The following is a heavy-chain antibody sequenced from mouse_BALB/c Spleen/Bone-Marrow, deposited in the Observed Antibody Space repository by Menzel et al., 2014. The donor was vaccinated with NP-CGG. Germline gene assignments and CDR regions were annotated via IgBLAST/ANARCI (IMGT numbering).Heavy chain of an antibody. J-gene: IGHJ4*01. Sequence: DVQLVESGGGLVQPGGSLRLSCATSGFTFTDYYMSWVRQPPGKALEWLGFIRNKANGYTTEYSASVKGRFTISRDNSQSILYLRMNTLRAEDSATYYCARDDYYAMDYWGQGTSVTVSS. CDR3: ARDDYYAMDY. CDR2: IRNKANGYTT. V-gene: IGHV7-3*02. CDR1: GFTFTDYY.